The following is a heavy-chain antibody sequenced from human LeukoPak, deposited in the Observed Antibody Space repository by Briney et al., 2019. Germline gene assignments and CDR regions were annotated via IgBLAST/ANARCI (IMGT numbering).Heavy chain of an antibody. Sequence: PSQTLSLTCTVSGGSISSGSYYWGWLRQPAGKGVEWIGRIYTSCSTNSNPSLKSRVTISVDTSKNQFSLKLSSVTAADTAVYYCARDAIVGATYFDYWGQGTLVTVSS. CDR3: ARDAIVGATYFDY. J-gene: IGHJ4*02. D-gene: IGHD1-26*01. CDR2: IYTSCST. CDR1: GGSISSGSYY. V-gene: IGHV4-61*02.